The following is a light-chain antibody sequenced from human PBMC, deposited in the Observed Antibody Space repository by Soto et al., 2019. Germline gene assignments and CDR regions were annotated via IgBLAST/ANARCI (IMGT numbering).Light chain of an antibody. Sequence: QSVLTQPASVSGSPGQSITISCTGTSSDVGAHKYVSWYQQHPGEATKLIIYEVSNRPSGVSNRFSGSKSGNTASLTISGLQAEDEADYYCKSYTNNRSLMFGGGTNLTVL. CDR3: KSYTNNRSLM. J-gene: IGLJ3*02. V-gene: IGLV2-14*01. CDR1: SSDVGAHKY. CDR2: EVS.